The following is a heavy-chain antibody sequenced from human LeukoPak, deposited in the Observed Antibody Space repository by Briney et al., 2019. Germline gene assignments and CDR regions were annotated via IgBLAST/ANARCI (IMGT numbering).Heavy chain of an antibody. J-gene: IGHJ5*02. CDR3: ARGLLAVAGRATLNWFDP. CDR2: IYYSGST. V-gene: IGHV4-59*12. Sequence: PSETLSLTCTASGGSISSYYWSWIRQPPGKGLEWIGYIYYSGSTNYNPSLKSRVTISVDTPKNQFSPKLSSVTAADTAVYYCARGLLAVAGRATLNWFDPWGQGTLVTVSS. D-gene: IGHD6-19*01. CDR1: GGSISSYY.